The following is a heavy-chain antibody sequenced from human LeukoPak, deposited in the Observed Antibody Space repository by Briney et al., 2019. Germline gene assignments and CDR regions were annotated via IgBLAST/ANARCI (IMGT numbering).Heavy chain of an antibody. D-gene: IGHD3-10*01. Sequence: GASVKVSCKASGYTFTSYYMHWVRQAPGQGLEWMGIINPSGGSTSYAQKFQGRVTMTRDMSTSTIYMELSSLRSEDTAVYYCASGGPRPPTNYWGQGTLVTVSS. J-gene: IGHJ4*02. CDR1: GYTFTSYY. V-gene: IGHV1-46*01. CDR3: ASGGPRPPTNY. CDR2: INPSGGST.